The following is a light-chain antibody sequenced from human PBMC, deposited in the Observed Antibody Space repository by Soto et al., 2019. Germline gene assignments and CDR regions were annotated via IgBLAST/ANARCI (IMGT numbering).Light chain of an antibody. CDR3: QQYGSSVKT. CDR1: QSVSNNY. V-gene: IGKV3-20*01. J-gene: IGKJ1*01. CDR2: GAS. Sequence: EIVLTQSPGTLSLSPGERATLSCRASQSVSNNYLAWYQQRPGQAPSLLIFGASNRAPDIPDRFSGSGSGTDFTLTISRLEPEDFAVYFCQQYGSSVKTFXQGTKVDIK.